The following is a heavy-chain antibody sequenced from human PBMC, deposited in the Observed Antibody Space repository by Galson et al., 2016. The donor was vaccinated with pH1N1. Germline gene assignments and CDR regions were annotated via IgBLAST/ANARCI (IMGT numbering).Heavy chain of an antibody. CDR1: GYSFTRYW. D-gene: IGHD4-17*01. V-gene: IGHV5-51*03. CDR2: VNPGGSTI. CDR3: ARQYDFGDYRGDAFDI. J-gene: IGHJ3*02. Sequence: QSGAEVKKPGVSLKISCKASGYSFTRYWIAWVRQVPGKGLEWVGVVNPGGSTIRYSPPFQGQVTISSDKSINTAYLQWISLKASDTATYYCARQYDFGDYRGDAFDIWGQGTMVIVSS.